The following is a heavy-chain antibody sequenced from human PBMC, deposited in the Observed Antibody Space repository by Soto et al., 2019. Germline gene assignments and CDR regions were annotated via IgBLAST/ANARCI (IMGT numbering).Heavy chain of an antibody. CDR1: GGSISSGGYS. V-gene: IGHV4-30-2*01. CDR2: IYHNRNT. J-gene: IGHJ5*02. CDR3: ARVPSP. Sequence: QLQLQESGAGLVKPSQTLSLTCAVPGGSISSGGYSWSWFRQPPGKGLEWIRYIYHNRNTYYNPSLKSRVTISVYRSKNQFYLKLSSVTAADADMYYCARVPSPWGQGTLVTVSS.